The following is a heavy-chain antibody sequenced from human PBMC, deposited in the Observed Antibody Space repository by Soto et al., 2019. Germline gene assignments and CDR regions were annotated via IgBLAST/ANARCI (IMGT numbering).Heavy chain of an antibody. V-gene: IGHV3-53*01. J-gene: IGHJ6*02. D-gene: IGHD1-20*01. CDR1: GFTFTSY. CDR3: ARDPPITSDYAMDV. CDR2: TYTGVST. Sequence: GGSLRLSCAASGFTFTSYMMWVRQAPGKGLAWVSVTYTGVSTHYAHSVKGRFTISRDDSKNTLYLRMNSLRGEDTAVYYCARDPPITSDYAMDVWGQGTTVTVSS.